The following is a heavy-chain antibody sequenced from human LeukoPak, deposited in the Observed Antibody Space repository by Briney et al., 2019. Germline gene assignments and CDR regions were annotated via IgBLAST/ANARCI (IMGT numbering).Heavy chain of an antibody. V-gene: IGHV1-18*01. Sequence: ASVKVSCKASGYTFTSYGISWVRQAPGQGLEWMRWISAYNGNTNYAQKLQGRVTMTTDTSTCTAYMELRSLRSDDTAVYYCAREVPYYYYMDVWGKGTTVTVSS. CDR3: AREVPYYYYMDV. J-gene: IGHJ6*03. CDR1: GYTFTSYG. D-gene: IGHD2-2*01. CDR2: ISAYNGNT.